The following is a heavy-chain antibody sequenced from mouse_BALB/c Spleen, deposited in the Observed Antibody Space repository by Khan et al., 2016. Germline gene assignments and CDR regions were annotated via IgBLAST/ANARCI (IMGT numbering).Heavy chain of an antibody. CDR2: IHYSGST. CDR3: ARDPHLSY. CDR1: GYSITSGSS. V-gene: IGHV3-1*02. J-gene: IGHJ3*01. Sequence: EVQLQESGPDLVKPSQSLSLTCTVTGYSITSGSSWHCIRQFPGNKLEWMAYIHYSGSTNYNSSPISRFSIPRDTSKNQSFLQLNSVTTENTARYFCARDPHLSYWSQGTLVTVSA.